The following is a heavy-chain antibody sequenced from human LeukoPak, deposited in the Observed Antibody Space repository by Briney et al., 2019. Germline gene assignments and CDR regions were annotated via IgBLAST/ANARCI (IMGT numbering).Heavy chain of an antibody. Sequence: GGSLRLSCAASGFTFSDYYMSWIRQAPGKGLEWVSYISSSGSTIYYADSVRGRFTISRDNAKNSLYLQMNSLRAEDTAVYYCAAVYYGSGSYYHNWGQGTLVTVSS. J-gene: IGHJ4*02. V-gene: IGHV3-11*01. CDR2: ISSSGSTI. CDR1: GFTFSDYY. D-gene: IGHD3-10*01. CDR3: AAVYYGSGSYYHN.